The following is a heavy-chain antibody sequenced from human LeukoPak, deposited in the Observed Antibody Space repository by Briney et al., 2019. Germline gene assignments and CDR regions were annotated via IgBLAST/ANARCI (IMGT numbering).Heavy chain of an antibody. V-gene: IGHV4-39*07. J-gene: IGHJ3*02. CDR3: ARTKGSGWYPYDAFDI. Sequence: SETLSLTCTVSGGSISSSSYYWGWIRQPPGKGLEWIGSIYYSGSTYYNPSLKSRVTISVDTSKNQFSLKLSSVTAADTAVYYCARTKGSGWYPYDAFDIWGQGTMVTVSS. D-gene: IGHD6-19*01. CDR1: GGSISSSSYY. CDR2: IYYSGST.